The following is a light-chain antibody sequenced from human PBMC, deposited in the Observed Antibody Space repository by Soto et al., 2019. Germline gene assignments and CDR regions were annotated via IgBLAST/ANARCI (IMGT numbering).Light chain of an antibody. V-gene: IGKV1-39*01. Sequence: DLQMTQSPSSLSASVGDRVTITCRASKSISSYLNWYQQTPGKAPKLLIYAASSLKSGVPSRFCVSGSGTDFTLPISSLQPEDFATYYCQQSYSTPITFGQGTRLEIK. J-gene: IGKJ5*01. CDR1: KSISSY. CDR2: AAS. CDR3: QQSYSTPIT.